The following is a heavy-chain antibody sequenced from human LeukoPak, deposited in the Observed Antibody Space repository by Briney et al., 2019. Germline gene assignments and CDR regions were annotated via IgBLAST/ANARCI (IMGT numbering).Heavy chain of an antibody. Sequence: GGSLRLSCAASGFTFSNAWMISVRQAPGKGLEWVGRIKSKTDGGTTDYAAPVKGRFTISRDDSKNTLYLQMNSLKTEDTAVYYCTTDPVIAAHMDVWGKGTTVTVSS. CDR1: GFTFSNAW. CDR2: IKSKTDGGTT. CDR3: TTDPVIAAHMDV. J-gene: IGHJ6*03. D-gene: IGHD6-13*01. V-gene: IGHV3-15*01.